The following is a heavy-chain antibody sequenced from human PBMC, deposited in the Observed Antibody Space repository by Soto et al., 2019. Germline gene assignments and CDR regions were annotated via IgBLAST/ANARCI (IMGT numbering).Heavy chain of an antibody. CDR1: GVTLGDYS. V-gene: IGHV3-9*01. CDR2: ITWNSGYI. J-gene: IGHJ6*02. CDR3: AKDAVLAAVSLYYHYGMDV. Sequence: PGGSLRLSCAASGVTLGDYSMHWVRQAPGKGLEWVSGITWNSGYIGYADSVKGRFTISRDNAKNSLYLQMNSLRVDDTALYYCAKDAVLAAVSLYYHYGMDVWGQGTTVTVSS. D-gene: IGHD2-15*01.